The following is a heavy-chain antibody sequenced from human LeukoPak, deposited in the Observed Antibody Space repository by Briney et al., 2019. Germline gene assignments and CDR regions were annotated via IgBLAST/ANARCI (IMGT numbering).Heavy chain of an antibody. V-gene: IGHV3-74*01. J-gene: IGHJ4*02. D-gene: IGHD6-13*01. CDR1: GFSVSSNY. CDR3: ARAMSGTRFDY. Sequence: AGGSLRLSCAASGFSVSSNYMSWIRQAPGRGLVWVSRISSDGSSTNYADSVKGRFTISRDNAKNALYLQLNSLRAEDTAVYYCARAMSGTRFDYWGQRTLVTVSS. CDR2: ISSDGSST.